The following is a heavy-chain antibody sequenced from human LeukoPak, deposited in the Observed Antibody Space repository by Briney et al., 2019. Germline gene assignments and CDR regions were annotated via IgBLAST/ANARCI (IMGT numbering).Heavy chain of an antibody. CDR1: GGSISSGDYY. V-gene: IGHV4-30-4*01. J-gene: IGHJ4*02. CDR2: IYYSGST. D-gene: IGHD2-2*01. CDR3: ASRQGYCSSTSCHEFDY. Sequence: SETLSLTCTVSGGSISSGDYYWSWIRQPPGKGLEWIGHIYYSGSTYYNPSLKSRVTISVDTSKNQFSLKLSSVTAADTAVYYCASRQGYCSSTSCHEFDYWGQGTLVTVSS.